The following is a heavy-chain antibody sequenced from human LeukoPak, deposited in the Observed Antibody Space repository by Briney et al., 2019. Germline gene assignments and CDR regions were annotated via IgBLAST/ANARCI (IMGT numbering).Heavy chain of an antibody. V-gene: IGHV4-39*02. CDR2: IYYSGST. CDR1: GGSISSSSYY. CDR3: ARDPGGQGHDYVWGSYRYSNWFDP. Sequence: SETLSLTCTVSGGSISSSSYYWGWIRQPPGKGLEWIGSIYYSGSTHYNPSLKNRLTISVDTSKNQFSLKLSSVTAADTAVYYCARDPGGQGHDYVWGSYRYSNWFDPWGQGTLVTVSS. J-gene: IGHJ5*02. D-gene: IGHD3-16*02.